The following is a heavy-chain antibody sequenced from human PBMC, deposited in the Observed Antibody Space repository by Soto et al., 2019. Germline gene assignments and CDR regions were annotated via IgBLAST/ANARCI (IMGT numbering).Heavy chain of an antibody. Sequence: RASVKVSCKASGYTFTSYGISWVRQAPGQGLEWMGWISAYNGNTNYAQKLQGRVTMTTDTSTSTAYMELRSLRSDDTAVYDGARDLPGPLADMVVVPAADGRMDVWG. CDR1: GYTFTSYG. V-gene: IGHV1-18*01. CDR2: ISAYNGNT. D-gene: IGHD2-2*01. J-gene: IGHJ6*02. CDR3: ARDLPGPLADMVVVPAADGRMDV.